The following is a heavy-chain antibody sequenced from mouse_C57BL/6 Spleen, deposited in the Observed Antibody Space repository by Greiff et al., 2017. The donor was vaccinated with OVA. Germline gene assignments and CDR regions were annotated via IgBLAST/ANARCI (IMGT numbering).Heavy chain of an antibody. CDR1: GYTFTSYW. Sequence: QVQLQQPGAELVKPGASVKMSCKASGYTFTSYWITWVKQRPGQGLEWIGDIYPGSGSTNYNEKFKSKATLTVDTSSSTAYMQLSSLTSEDSAVYYCARGSYGSTPYYFDYWGQGTTLTVSS. D-gene: IGHD1-1*01. CDR2: IYPGSGST. V-gene: IGHV1-55*01. J-gene: IGHJ2*01. CDR3: ARGSYGSTPYYFDY.